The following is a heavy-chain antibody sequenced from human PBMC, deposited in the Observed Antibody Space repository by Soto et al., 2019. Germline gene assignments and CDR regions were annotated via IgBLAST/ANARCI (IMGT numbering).Heavy chain of an antibody. D-gene: IGHD3-10*01. J-gene: IGHJ4*02. V-gene: IGHV3-23*01. Sequence: EVQLLESGGGLVQPGGSLRLSCAASGFTFSSYAMSWVRQAPGKGLEWVSAISGSGGSTYYADSVKGRFTISRDNSKNTISLQMNSLRAEDPAVYYWAKVSHFGVLLPGGYYLDYWGQGTLVTVSS. CDR1: GFTFSSYA. CDR2: ISGSGGST. CDR3: AKVSHFGVLLPGGYYLDY.